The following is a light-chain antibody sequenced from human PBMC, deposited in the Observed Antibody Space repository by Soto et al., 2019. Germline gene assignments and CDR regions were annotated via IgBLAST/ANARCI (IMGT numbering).Light chain of an antibody. V-gene: IGLV2-14*01. CDR2: DVS. CDR1: SSDVGGYNF. CDR3: SSYTSSSTPV. Sequence: QSVLTQPASASGSPGQSVTISCTGTSSDVGGYNFVSWYQQHPGKAPKLMIYDVSKRPSGVSHRFSGSKSGNTASLTISGLEDEDDADYYCSSYTSSSTPVFGGGTKLTVL. J-gene: IGLJ2*01.